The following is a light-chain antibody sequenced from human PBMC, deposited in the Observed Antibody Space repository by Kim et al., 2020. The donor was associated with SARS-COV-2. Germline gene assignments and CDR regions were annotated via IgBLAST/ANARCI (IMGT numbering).Light chain of an antibody. Sequence: SVSPEQTSRITCAGDVLAKKDARWIKQKPDQAPVLVFYKDSGRPAGVPGRCAGARSGTTASLTTSGAQVEDEVDYYSYSAPDSYVVFGGGTQLTVL. CDR2: KDS. CDR1: VLAKKD. V-gene: IGLV3-27*01. CDR3: YSAPDSYVV. J-gene: IGLJ2*01.